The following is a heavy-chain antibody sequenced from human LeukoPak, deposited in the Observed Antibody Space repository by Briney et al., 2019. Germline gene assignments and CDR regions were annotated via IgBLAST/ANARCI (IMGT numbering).Heavy chain of an antibody. Sequence: SETLSLTCTVSGVSISSGGYYWSWIRQHPGKGLEWIGYIYYSGSTYYNPSLKSRVTISVDTSKNQFSLKLSSVTAADTAVYYCARGAVVPAAIPFDYWGQGTLVTVSS. J-gene: IGHJ4*02. CDR2: IYYSGST. CDR3: ARGAVVPAAIPFDY. D-gene: IGHD2-2*02. V-gene: IGHV4-31*03. CDR1: GVSISSGGYY.